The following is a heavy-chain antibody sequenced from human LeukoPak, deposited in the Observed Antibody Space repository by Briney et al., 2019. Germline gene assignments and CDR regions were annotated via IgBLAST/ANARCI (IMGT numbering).Heavy chain of an antibody. V-gene: IGHV3-48*01. CDR3: ARGTLGSYSVDY. Sequence: GGSLGLSCAASGFTFSSYSMNWVRQAPGKGLEWVSYISSSSRTIYYADSVKGRFTISRDNAKTSLSLQMYSLGAEDTAVYYCARGTLGSYSVDYWGQGTLVTVSS. D-gene: IGHD3-10*01. CDR2: ISSSSRTI. CDR1: GFTFSSYS. J-gene: IGHJ4*02.